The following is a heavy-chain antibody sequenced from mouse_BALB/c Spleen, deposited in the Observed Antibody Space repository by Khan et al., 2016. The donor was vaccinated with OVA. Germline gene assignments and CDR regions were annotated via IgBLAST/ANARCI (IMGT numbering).Heavy chain of an antibody. Sequence: QIQLVQSGPEVVRPGASVKISCKGSGYKFNDYAMHWVKQSHAKSLEWIGVISSDNGNTNYNQKFKGKATMTVDKSSNTAYMELARLTSEDSAIYYCARLTPYWGQGTLVTVSA. V-gene: IGHV1S137*01. J-gene: IGHJ3*01. CDR3: ARLTPY. D-gene: IGHD4-1*01. CDR1: GYKFNDYA. CDR2: ISSDNGNT.